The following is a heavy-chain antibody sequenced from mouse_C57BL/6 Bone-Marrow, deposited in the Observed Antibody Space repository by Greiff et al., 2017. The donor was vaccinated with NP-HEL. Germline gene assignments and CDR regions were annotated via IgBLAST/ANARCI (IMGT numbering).Heavy chain of an antibody. D-gene: IGHD1-1*01. CDR1: GFTFTDYY. J-gene: IGHJ4*01. CDR3: ARYICTSTTVYAMDY. Sequence: EVHLVESGGGLVQPGGSLSLSCAASGFTFTDYYMSWVRQPPGKALEWLGIIRNKANGYTTEYSASVKGRFTISRDISQSILYHQMNTLKAEDSDTYCGARYICTSTTVYAMDYWSQGTSGTVSS. CDR2: IRNKANGYTT. V-gene: IGHV7-3*01.